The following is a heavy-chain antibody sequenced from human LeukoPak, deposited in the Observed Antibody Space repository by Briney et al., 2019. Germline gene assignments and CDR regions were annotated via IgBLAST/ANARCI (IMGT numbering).Heavy chain of an antibody. J-gene: IGHJ4*02. V-gene: IGHV3-23*01. CDR2: ITGSGDSA. D-gene: IGHD2-15*01. CDR1: GFTFSSYA. Sequence: PGGSLRLSCAASGFTFSSYAMTWVRQAPGKGLEWVSAITGSGDSAYYSDSVKGRFTISRDQSKSTVYLQMTSLRAEDAAVYYCAKAPVTTCSGAYCYPFDYWGQGTLVTVSS. CDR3: AKAPVTTCSGAYCYPFDY.